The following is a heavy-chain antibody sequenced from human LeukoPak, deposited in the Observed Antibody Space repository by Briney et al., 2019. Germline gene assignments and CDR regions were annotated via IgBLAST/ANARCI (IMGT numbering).Heavy chain of an antibody. V-gene: IGHV3-74*01. CDR3: VRDRAGYCSGGSCYNWFDP. Sequence: PGGSLRLSCAASGFTFSSYWMHWVRQAPGKGLVWVSRINSDGSSTSYADSVKGRFTISRDNAKNTLYLQMNSLRAEDTAVYYCVRDRAGYCSGGSCYNWFDPWGQGTLVTVSS. CDR2: INSDGSST. CDR1: GFTFSSYW. J-gene: IGHJ5*02. D-gene: IGHD2-15*01.